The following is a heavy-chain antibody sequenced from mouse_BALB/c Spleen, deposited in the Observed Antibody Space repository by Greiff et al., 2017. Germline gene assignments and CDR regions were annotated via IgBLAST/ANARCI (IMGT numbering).Heavy chain of an antibody. Sequence: VQLQQSGAELVKPGASVKLSCTASGFNIKDTYMHWVKQRPEQGLEWIGRIDPANGNTKYDPKFQGKATITADTPSTTAYLQLSSLTSEDTAVYYCARDGYDADYFDYWGQGTTLTVSS. J-gene: IGHJ2*01. V-gene: IGHV14-3*02. D-gene: IGHD2-2*01. CDR3: ARDGYDADYFDY. CDR1: GFNIKDTY. CDR2: IDPANGNT.